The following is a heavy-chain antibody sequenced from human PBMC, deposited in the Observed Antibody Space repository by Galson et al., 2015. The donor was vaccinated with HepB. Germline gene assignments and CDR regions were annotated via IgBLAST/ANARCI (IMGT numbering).Heavy chain of an antibody. CDR2: IIPILGIA. D-gene: IGHD2-2*01. CDR3: ARVVPAAFGDY. J-gene: IGHJ4*02. CDR1: GGTFSSYA. Sequence: SVKVSCKASGGTFSSYAISWVRQAPGQGLEWMGRIIPILGIANYAQKFQGRVTITADKSTSTAYMELSSLRSDDTAVYYCARVVPAAFGDYWGQGILVTVSS. V-gene: IGHV1-69*04.